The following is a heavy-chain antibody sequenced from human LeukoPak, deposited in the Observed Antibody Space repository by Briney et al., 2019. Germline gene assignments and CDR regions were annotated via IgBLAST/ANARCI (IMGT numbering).Heavy chain of an antibody. CDR2: FDPEDGET. D-gene: IGHD2-8*01. Sequence: GASVKVSCKVSGYTHTELSMHWVRQAPGKGLEWMGGFDPEDGETIYAQKFQGRVTMTEDTSTDTAYMELSSLRSEDTAVYYCATLCTNGVCYWFDPWGQGTLVTVSS. CDR1: GYTHTELS. J-gene: IGHJ5*02. CDR3: ATLCTNGVCYWFDP. V-gene: IGHV1-24*01.